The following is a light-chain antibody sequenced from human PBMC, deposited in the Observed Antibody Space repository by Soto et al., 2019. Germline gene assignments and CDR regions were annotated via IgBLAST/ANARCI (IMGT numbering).Light chain of an antibody. CDR3: SSQTGSATVL. CDR2: EVS. Sequence: QSALTQPPSASGSPGQSVAISCTGTSSDVGGYNFVSWYQQFPGKAPKLMIYEVSNRPSGVSDRFSGSKSGNTASLIISGLRAEDEADYYCSSQTGSATVLFGGGTKLTVL. J-gene: IGLJ2*01. V-gene: IGLV2-8*01. CDR1: SSDVGGYNF.